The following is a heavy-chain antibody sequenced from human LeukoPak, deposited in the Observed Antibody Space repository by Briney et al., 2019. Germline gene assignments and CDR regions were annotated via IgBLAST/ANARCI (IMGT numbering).Heavy chain of an antibody. CDR1: GGTFSSYA. V-gene: IGHV1-69*04. CDR3: ARDRTGYTKRGFDAFEI. J-gene: IGHJ3*02. CDR2: IVPILNIV. Sequence: GASVKVSCKASGGTFSSYAISWLRRAPGQGLECMGRIVPILNIVDYTQSFQGKVTITADKSTSTAYMELSSLRSEDTAVYYCARDRTGYTKRGFDAFEIWGQGTMVIVSS. D-gene: IGHD5-18*01.